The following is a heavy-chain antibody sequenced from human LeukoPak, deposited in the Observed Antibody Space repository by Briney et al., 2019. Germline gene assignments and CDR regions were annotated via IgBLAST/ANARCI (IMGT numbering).Heavy chain of an antibody. CDR3: ARQGDSGYDPDYYYYYGMDV. Sequence: SEILSLTCTVSGGSISSSSYYWGWIRQPPGKGLEWIGSIYYSGSTYYNPSLKSRVTISVDTSKNQFSLKLSSVTAADTAVYYCARQGDSGYDPDYYYYYGMDVWGQGTTVTVSS. V-gene: IGHV4-39*01. CDR1: GGSISSSSYY. D-gene: IGHD5-12*01. J-gene: IGHJ6*02. CDR2: IYYSGST.